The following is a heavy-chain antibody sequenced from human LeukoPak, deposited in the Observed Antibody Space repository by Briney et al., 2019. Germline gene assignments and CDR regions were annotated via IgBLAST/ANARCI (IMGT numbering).Heavy chain of an antibody. J-gene: IGHJ6*02. Sequence: PGGSLRLSCAASGFTFNGFYMSWIRQAPGKGLEWVSFISSSSSHTNYADSVKGRFTISRDNAKNTLYLQMNSLRAEDTAVYYCAKGYRITMIVVVNGMDVWGQGTTVTVSS. V-gene: IGHV3-11*05. CDR3: AKGYRITMIVVVNGMDV. CDR2: ISSSSSHT. D-gene: IGHD3-22*01. CDR1: GFTFNGFY.